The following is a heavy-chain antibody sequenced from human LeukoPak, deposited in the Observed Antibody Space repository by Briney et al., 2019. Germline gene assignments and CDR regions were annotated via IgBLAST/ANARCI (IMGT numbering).Heavy chain of an antibody. Sequence: GASVKVSCKASGYTFTGYYMHWVRQAPGQGLEWMGWINPNSGGTNYAQKFQGRVTMTRDTSISTAYMEMSSLRSDDTAVYYCAAQLIDSFDIWGRGTMVTVSS. CDR3: AAQLIDSFDI. CDR2: INPNSGGT. CDR1: GYTFTGYY. J-gene: IGHJ3*02. V-gene: IGHV1-2*02. D-gene: IGHD2-2*01.